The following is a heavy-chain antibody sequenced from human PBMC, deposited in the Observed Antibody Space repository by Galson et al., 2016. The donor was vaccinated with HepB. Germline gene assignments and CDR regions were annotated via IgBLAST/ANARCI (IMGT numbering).Heavy chain of an antibody. J-gene: IGHJ6*02. CDR1: GYSFTSYW. V-gene: IGHV5-51*01. CDR2: ISPGDSDT. D-gene: IGHD6-13*01. Sequence: QSGAEVKKPGESLKISCKGSGYSFTSYWIGWVRQMPGKGLEWMGIISPGDSDTRYSPSFQGRVTISADKSISTAYLQWSNLKASDTAMYYCARLSYSGSSNQYYYGMDVWGQGTTVTVSS. CDR3: ARLSYSGSSNQYYYGMDV.